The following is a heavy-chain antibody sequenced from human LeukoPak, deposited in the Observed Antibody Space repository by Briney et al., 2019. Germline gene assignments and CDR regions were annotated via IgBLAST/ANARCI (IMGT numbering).Heavy chain of an antibody. V-gene: IGHV3-53*01. CDR2: FHSGGST. Sequence: PGGSLRLSFAASGFAVSSNHMNWVRQAPGKGLEWVFLFHSGGSTYYADSVKGRFTISRDNSRNTLDLQMNTLTDEHTDVYYCARELAQAGILGVFDYWGQGTLVTVSS. D-gene: IGHD6-13*01. J-gene: IGHJ4*02. CDR3: ARELAQAGILGVFDY. CDR1: GFAVSSNH.